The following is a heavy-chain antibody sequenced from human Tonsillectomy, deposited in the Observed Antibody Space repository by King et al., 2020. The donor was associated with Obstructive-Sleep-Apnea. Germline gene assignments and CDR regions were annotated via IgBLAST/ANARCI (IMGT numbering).Heavy chain of an antibody. CDR2: INPNSGGI. D-gene: IGHD2-2*02. V-gene: IGHV1-2*04. CDR3: ARDLGYCSSTSCYRSYYYYGMDV. J-gene: IGHJ6*02. CDR1: GYTFTGYY. Sequence: QLVQSGAEVKKPGASVKVSCKASGYTFTGYYMHWVRQAPGQGLEWMGWINPNSGGINYAQKFQGWVTMTRDTSISTAYMELSRLRSDDTAVYYCARDLGYCSSTSCYRSYYYYGMDVWGQGTTVTVSS.